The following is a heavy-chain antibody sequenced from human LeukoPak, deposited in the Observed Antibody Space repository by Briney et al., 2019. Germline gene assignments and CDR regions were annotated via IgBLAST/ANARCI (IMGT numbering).Heavy chain of an antibody. CDR1: GYSFSIYW. Sequence: GESLQISCKGSGYSFSIYWIAWVRPVPGKGLEWMGNIYPGDSDIRYSPSFQGQVTFSADKSISTAYLQWSSLKASDTAMYYCARRDSSGYSSDSWGQGTLVTVSS. CDR2: IYPGDSDI. CDR3: ARRDSSGYSSDS. V-gene: IGHV5-51*01. J-gene: IGHJ5*01. D-gene: IGHD3-22*01.